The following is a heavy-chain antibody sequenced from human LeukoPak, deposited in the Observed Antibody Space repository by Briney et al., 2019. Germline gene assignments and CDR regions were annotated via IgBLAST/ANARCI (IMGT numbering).Heavy chain of an antibody. D-gene: IGHD3-9*01. Sequence: SETLSLTCVLSGGSISSGGYSWSWIRHPPGKGLEWIGYIYQSGSTYYNPSLKSRVTISVDRSQTQFSLKLSSVTAADTAVYYCARGYDILTGYSHWGQGTLVTVSS. CDR3: ARGYDILTGYSH. CDR1: GGSISSGGYS. V-gene: IGHV4-30-2*01. J-gene: IGHJ4*02. CDR2: IYQSGST.